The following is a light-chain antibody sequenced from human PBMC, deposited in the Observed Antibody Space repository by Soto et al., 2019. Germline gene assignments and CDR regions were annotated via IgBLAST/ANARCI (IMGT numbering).Light chain of an antibody. CDR3: AAWDDSLNGPV. Sequence: QAVVTQPPSASGTPGQTVTISCSGSSSNNGSHSVNWYQQLPGTAPKLIIYKNNQRPSGVPDRFSDSKSGTSASLAISGLQSGDEADYYCAAWDDSLNGPVFGGGTKLTVL. CDR1: SSNNGSHS. J-gene: IGLJ3*02. V-gene: IGLV1-44*01. CDR2: KNN.